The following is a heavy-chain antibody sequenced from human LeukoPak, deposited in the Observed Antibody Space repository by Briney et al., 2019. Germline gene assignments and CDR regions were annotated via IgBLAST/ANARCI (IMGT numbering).Heavy chain of an antibody. D-gene: IGHD3-22*01. CDR1: GFTFSSYS. V-gene: IGHV3-21*01. CDR3: ARTSTMIVVIDAFDI. Sequence: PGGSLRLSCAASGFTFSSYSMNWVRQAPGKGLEWVSSISSSSSYIYYADSVKGRFTISRDNAKNSLYLQMNSLRAEDTAVYYCARTSTMIVVIDAFDIWGHGAMVTVSS. J-gene: IGHJ3*02. CDR2: ISSSSSYI.